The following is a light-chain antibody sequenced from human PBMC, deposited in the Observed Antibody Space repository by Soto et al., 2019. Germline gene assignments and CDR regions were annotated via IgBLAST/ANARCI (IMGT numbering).Light chain of an antibody. CDR3: SSYTVRSTL. Sequence: QSALTQPASVSGSPGQSITISCNGSSGDVGGYDYVSWYQQLPGKAPKLMIYDVTNRPSGVSNRFSGSKSDNTASLTISGLQAEDEADYYCSSYTVRSTLFGGGTKLTVL. V-gene: IGLV2-14*03. J-gene: IGLJ2*01. CDR2: DVT. CDR1: SGDVGGYDY.